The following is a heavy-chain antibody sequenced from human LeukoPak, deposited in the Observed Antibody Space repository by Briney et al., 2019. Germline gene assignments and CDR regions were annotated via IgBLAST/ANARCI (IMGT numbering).Heavy chain of an antibody. Sequence: GGSLRLSCAASGFTFSNYAMTWVRQAPGKGLEWVSSISGSGSGTYYTNSVKGRFTISRDISKNTLYLQMNSLRAEDTAVYYCAKNSGEGSYSAGDYWGQGTLVTVSS. CDR2: ISGSGSGT. J-gene: IGHJ4*02. V-gene: IGHV3-23*01. CDR1: GFTFSNYA. D-gene: IGHD1-26*01. CDR3: AKNSGEGSYSAGDY.